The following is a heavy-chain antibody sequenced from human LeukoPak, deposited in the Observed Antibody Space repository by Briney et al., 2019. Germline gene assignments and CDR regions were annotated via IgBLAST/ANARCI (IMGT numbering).Heavy chain of an antibody. V-gene: IGHV1-8*02. J-gene: IGHJ4*02. Sequence: ASVKVSCKASGYTFTSYGISWVRQATGQGLEWMGWMSPNSGNTGYAQKFLGRVTMTRNTSIGTAYMELSSLRSEDTAVYYCAREGGSGWYDFDYWGQGTLVTVSS. CDR3: AREGGSGWYDFDY. D-gene: IGHD6-19*01. CDR1: GYTFTSYG. CDR2: MSPNSGNT.